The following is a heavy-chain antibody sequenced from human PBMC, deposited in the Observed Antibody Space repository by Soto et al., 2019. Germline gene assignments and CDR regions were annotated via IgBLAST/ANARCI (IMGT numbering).Heavy chain of an antibody. Sequence: LSLSCAASGFTFSSYAMSWVRQAPGKGLEWVSAISGSGGSTYYADSVKGRFTISRDNSKNTLYLQMNSLRAEDTAVYYCAKGAGDTAMGNIDYWGQGTLVTVSS. CDR1: GFTFSSYA. D-gene: IGHD5-18*01. V-gene: IGHV3-23*01. CDR3: AKGAGDTAMGNIDY. J-gene: IGHJ4*02. CDR2: ISGSGGST.